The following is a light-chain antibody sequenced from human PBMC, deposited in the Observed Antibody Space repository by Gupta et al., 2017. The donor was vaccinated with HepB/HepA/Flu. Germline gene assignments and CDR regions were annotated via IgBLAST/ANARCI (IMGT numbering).Light chain of an antibody. J-gene: IGKJ4*02. CDR1: QSISNY. CDR3: QQTYSTPLT. CDR2: VAF. V-gene: IGKV1-39*01. Sequence: DIQMTHSPSSLSASVGDRVTITCRASQSISNYLNWYQQKPGKAPKLLIRVAFTLQSCVPSRCSGSGSATDFTPTITRLPPEYFATYYCQQTYSTPLTFGGGTKVEIK.